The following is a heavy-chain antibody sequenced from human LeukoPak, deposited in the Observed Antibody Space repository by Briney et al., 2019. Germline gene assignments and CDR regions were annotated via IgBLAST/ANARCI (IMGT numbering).Heavy chain of an antibody. CDR2: IYYSGST. D-gene: IGHD3-10*01. Sequence: SQTLSLTCTVSGGSISSGDYYWSWIHQPPGKGLEWIGYIYYSGSTYYNPSLKSRVTISVDTSKNQFSLKLSSVTAADTAVYYCARGPGVRGATLTWGQGTLVTVSS. J-gene: IGHJ5*02. V-gene: IGHV4-30-4*08. CDR1: GGSISSGDYY. CDR3: ARGPGVRGATLT.